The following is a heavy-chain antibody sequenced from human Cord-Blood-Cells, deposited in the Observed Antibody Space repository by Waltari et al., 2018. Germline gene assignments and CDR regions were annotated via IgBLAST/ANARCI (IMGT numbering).Heavy chain of an antibody. Sequence: QVQLVQSGAEVKKPGASVKVSCKASGYTFTRYAMHWVSQAPGQRPEWMGWINAGNGNTKYSQKFQGRVTITRDTSASTAYMELSSLRSEDTAVYYCARDRRSTNLYNWFDPWGQGTLVTVSS. J-gene: IGHJ5*02. V-gene: IGHV1-3*01. CDR2: INAGNGNT. CDR1: GYTFTRYA. CDR3: ARDRRSTNLYNWFDP. D-gene: IGHD2-2*01.